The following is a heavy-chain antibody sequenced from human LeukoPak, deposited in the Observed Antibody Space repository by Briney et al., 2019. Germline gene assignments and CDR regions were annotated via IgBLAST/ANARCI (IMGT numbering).Heavy chain of an antibody. CDR3: ATDPGLSGYFDY. Sequence: GGSLRLSCAASGFTFSDYYMSWIRQAPGKGLEWVSYISSSGSTVYYADSVKGRLTISRDNAKNSLYLQMNSLRAEDTAVYYCATDPGLSGYFDYWGQGTLVTVSS. V-gene: IGHV3-11*01. D-gene: IGHD6-19*01. CDR2: ISSSGSTV. J-gene: IGHJ4*02. CDR1: GFTFSDYY.